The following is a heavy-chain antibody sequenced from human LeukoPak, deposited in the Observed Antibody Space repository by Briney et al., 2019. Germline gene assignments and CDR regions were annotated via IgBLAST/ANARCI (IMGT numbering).Heavy chain of an antibody. CDR3: ARDSRSSWYRGYYYYYYMDV. V-gene: IGHV1-69*05. CDR1: LGTFSSCA. CDR2: ITPIFGTA. D-gene: IGHD6-13*01. J-gene: IGHJ6*03. Sequence: AVKVSRKASLGTFSSCAISWVRQAPGQGLEWMGRITPIFGTANYAQKLQGRVTITTDESTSTAYMELSRLRSEDTAVDYCARDSRSSWYRGYYYYYYMDVWGKGTTVTVSS.